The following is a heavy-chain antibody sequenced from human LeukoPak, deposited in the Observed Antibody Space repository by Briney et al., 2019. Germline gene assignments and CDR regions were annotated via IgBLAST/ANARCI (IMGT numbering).Heavy chain of an antibody. CDR1: GFTFSSYG. CDR2: ISYDGSNK. J-gene: IGHJ4*02. CDR3: AKDAGGANYPVYYFDY. V-gene: IGHV3-30*18. Sequence: GRSLRLSCAASGFTFSSYGMHWVRQAPGKGLEWVAVISYDGSNKYYADSVKGRFTISRDNSKNTLYLQMNSLRAEDTAVYYCAKDAGGANYPVYYFDYWGQGTLVTVSS. D-gene: IGHD1-7*01.